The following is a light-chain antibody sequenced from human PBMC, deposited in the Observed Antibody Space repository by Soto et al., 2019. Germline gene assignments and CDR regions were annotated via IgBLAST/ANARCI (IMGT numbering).Light chain of an antibody. CDR2: EVT. CDR3: SSFTSSMTLV. V-gene: IGLV2-14*01. Sequence: QSALTQPASVSGSPGQSITISCTGTSGDIGGCNYVSWYQQHPGKAPKLLISEVTNRPSGVSNRFSGSKSGNTASLTISGLQAEDEADYHCSSFTSSMTLVFGGGTKVTVL. CDR1: SGDIGGCNY. J-gene: IGLJ2*01.